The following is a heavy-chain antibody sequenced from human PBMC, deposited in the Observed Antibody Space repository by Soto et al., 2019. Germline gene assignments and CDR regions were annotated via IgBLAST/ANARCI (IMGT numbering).Heavy chain of an antibody. J-gene: IGHJ4*02. V-gene: IGHV3-30*18. CDR2: ISYDGSNK. D-gene: IGHD1-26*01. CDR1: GFTFSSYG. Sequence: GSLRLSCAASGFTFSSYGMHWVRQAPGKGLEWVAVISYDGSNKYYADSVKGRFTISRDNSKNTLYLQMNSLRAEDTAVYYCAKDRKAFIPRPVGATTFWADYWGQGTLVTVSS. CDR3: AKDRKAFIPRPVGATTFWADY.